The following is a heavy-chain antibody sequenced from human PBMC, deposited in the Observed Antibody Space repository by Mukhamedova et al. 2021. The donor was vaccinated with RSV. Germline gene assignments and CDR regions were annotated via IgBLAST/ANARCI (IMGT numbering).Heavy chain of an antibody. Sequence: IGSIYHSGSTYYNPSLKSRVTISVDTSKNQFSLKLSSVTAADTAVYYCARDGLDARSRWFDYRGQGTLVTVSS. CDR2: IYHSGST. J-gene: IGHJ4*02. D-gene: IGHD1-1*01. CDR3: ARDGLDARSRWFDY. V-gene: IGHV4-38-2*02.